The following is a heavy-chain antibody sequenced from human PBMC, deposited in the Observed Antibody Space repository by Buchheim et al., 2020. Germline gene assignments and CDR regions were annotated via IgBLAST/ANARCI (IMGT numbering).Heavy chain of an antibody. J-gene: IGHJ6*02. CDR2: IWYDGSNK. V-gene: IGHV3-33*01. CDR1: GFTFSSYG. D-gene: IGHD3-9*01. CDR3: ARDNPRVRYYDILTGYYNALYYYGMDV. Sequence: QVQLVESGGGVVQPGRSLRLSCAASGFTFSSYGMHWVRQAPGKGLEWVAVIWYDGSNKYYADSVKGRFTISRDNSKNTLYLQMNSLRAEDTAVYYCARDNPRVRYYDILTGYYNALYYYGMDVWGQGTT.